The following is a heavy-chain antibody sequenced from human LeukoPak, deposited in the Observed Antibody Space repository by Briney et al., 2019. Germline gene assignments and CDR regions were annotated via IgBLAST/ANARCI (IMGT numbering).Heavy chain of an antibody. J-gene: IGHJ4*02. Sequence: PGGSLRLSCAASGFTFSSYAMSRVRQAPGKGLEWVSGISGSGGSTYYADSVKGRFTISRDNSKNTLYLQMNSMRADDTAVYYCAKGPRDYYDSSGYYGMYYFDYWGQGTLVTVSS. CDR3: AKGPRDYYDSSGYYGMYYFDY. CDR1: GFTFSSYA. V-gene: IGHV3-23*01. D-gene: IGHD3-22*01. CDR2: ISGSGGST.